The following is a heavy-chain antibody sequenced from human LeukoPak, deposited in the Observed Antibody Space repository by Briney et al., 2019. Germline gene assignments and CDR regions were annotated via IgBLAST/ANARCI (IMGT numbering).Heavy chain of an antibody. V-gene: IGHV3-48*01. J-gene: IGHJ4*02. CDR1: GFTFSSYG. Sequence: GGSLRLSCAASGFTFSSYGMHWVRQAPGKGLEWVSYISSSSSTIYYADSVKGRFTISRDNAKNSLYLQMNSLRAEDTAVYYCAANCPFDYWGQGTLVTVSS. CDR2: ISSSSSTI. CDR3: AANCPFDY. D-gene: IGHD4/OR15-4a*01.